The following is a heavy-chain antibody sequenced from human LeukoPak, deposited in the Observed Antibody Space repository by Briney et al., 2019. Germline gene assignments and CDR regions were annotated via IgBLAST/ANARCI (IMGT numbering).Heavy chain of an antibody. J-gene: IGHJ6*02. Sequence: GGSLGLSCAASGFSVTSKYINWVRQAPGKGLEWVLVVESGGDTSYANSVKGRFTVSRDIFQNTLYLQMNNLRAEDTAVYYCARVGSYYDMDVWGQGTTVTVSS. CDR1: GFSVTSKY. V-gene: IGHV3-53*01. CDR2: VESGGDT. CDR3: ARVGSYYDMDV. D-gene: IGHD3-10*01.